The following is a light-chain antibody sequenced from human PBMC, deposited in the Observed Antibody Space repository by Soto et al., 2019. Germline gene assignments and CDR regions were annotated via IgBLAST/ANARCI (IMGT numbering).Light chain of an antibody. CDR3: QQYNNWPT. J-gene: IGKJ1*01. V-gene: IGKV3-15*01. CDR2: XAS. CDR1: QGIXSN. Sequence: IVLTQCAATLSVSPGERATLPCRARQGIXSNLDWYQPTPGQAPRVLIYXASTRATGIPAMFSGSGYGTEFTLTISRLQSEDVAVYYCQQYNNWPTFGQGTKVDIK.